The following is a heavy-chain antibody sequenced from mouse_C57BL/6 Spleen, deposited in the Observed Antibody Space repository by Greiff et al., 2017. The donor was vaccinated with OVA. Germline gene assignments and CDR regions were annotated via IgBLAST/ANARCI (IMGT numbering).Heavy chain of an antibody. CDR3: ARTLITTDYYAMDY. V-gene: IGHV1-54*01. CDR1: GYAFTNYL. D-gene: IGHD1-1*01. Sequence: QVQLQQSGAELVRPGTSVKVSCKASGYAFTNYLIEWVKQRPGQGLEWIGVINPGSGGTNYNEKFKGKATLTADKSSSTAYMQLSSLTSEDAAVYFCARTLITTDYYAMDYWGQGTSVTVSS. J-gene: IGHJ4*01. CDR2: INPGSGGT.